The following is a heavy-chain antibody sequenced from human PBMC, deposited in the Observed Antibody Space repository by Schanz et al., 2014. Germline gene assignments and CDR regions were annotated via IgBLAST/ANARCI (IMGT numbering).Heavy chain of an antibody. CDR2: ISRDGTTS. Sequence: QVQLVESGGGLVKPGGSLRLSCAASGFIFNDYYMNWIRQAPGKGLEWLSYISRDGTTSYYADSVKGRFTLSRDNAKNSMYLQMTSLRVEDTAVYYCARDPNSVNEIDYWGQGTLVTVSS. D-gene: IGHD5-12*01. V-gene: IGHV3-11*01. CDR3: ARDPNSVNEIDY. CDR1: GFIFNDYY. J-gene: IGHJ4*02.